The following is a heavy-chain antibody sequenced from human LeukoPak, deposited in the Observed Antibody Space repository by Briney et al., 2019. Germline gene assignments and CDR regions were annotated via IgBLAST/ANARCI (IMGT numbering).Heavy chain of an antibody. CDR2: ISGGGGTT. D-gene: IGHD6-19*01. Sequence: GGSLRLSCAASGFTFTNYVMSWVRQAPGKGLEWISSISGGGGTTFSADSVKGRFAISRDNSKDTLYLQMNSLRAEDTAVYDCAKDPSTGWYRMGDYWGQGTLVTVSS. CDR1: GFTFTNYV. J-gene: IGHJ4*02. CDR3: AKDPSTGWYRMGDY. V-gene: IGHV3-23*01.